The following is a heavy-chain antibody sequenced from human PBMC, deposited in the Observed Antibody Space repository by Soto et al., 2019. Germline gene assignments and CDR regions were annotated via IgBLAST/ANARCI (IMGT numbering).Heavy chain of an antibody. D-gene: IGHD3-3*01. J-gene: IGHJ4*02. CDR3: ARDSLRFLEWLFLPYYFDY. CDR1: GYTFTSYG. CDR2: ISAYNGNT. V-gene: IGHV1-18*04. Sequence: VASVKVSCRASGYTFTSYGISWVRQAPGQGLEWMGWISAYNGNTNYAQKLQGRVTMTTDTSTSTAYMELRSLRSDDTAVYYCARDSLRFLEWLFLPYYFDYWGQGTLVTVYS.